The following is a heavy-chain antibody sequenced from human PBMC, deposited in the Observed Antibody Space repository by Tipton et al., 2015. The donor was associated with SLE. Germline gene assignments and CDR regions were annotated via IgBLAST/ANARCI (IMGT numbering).Heavy chain of an antibody. Sequence: TLSLTCSVFGGSVSSGTDYWSWIRQHPGKGLEWIGYVYYTGTTYYNPSLKSRVAISVDTSKNQFSLKLSSVTAADTAVYYCARVTYDYYGSGSPRLYWFDPWGQGTLVTVSS. V-gene: IGHV4-31*03. CDR2: VYYTGTT. CDR1: GGSVSSGTDY. CDR3: ARVTYDYYGSGSPRLYWFDP. D-gene: IGHD3-10*01. J-gene: IGHJ5*02.